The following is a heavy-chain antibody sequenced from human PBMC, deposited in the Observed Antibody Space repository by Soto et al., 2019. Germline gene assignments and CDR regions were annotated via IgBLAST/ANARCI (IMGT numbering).Heavy chain of an antibody. D-gene: IGHD3-10*01. J-gene: IGHJ5*02. CDR3: AHRPGVVEGSYSPENWFDP. Sequence: QITLKESGPTLVKPTQTLTLTCTFSGFSLSTSGVGVGWIRQPPGKALEWLALIYWDDDKRYSPSLKSRLTITKDTSKNQVVLTMTNMDPVDTATYYCAHRPGVVEGSYSPENWFDPWGQGTLVTVSS. V-gene: IGHV2-5*02. CDR2: IYWDDDK. CDR1: GFSLSTSGVG.